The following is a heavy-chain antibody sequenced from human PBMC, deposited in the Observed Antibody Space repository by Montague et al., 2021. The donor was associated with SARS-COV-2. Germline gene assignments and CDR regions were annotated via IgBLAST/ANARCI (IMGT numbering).Heavy chain of an antibody. J-gene: IGHJ4*02. CDR2: ISFDATNK. CDR1: GFTFKSYS. Sequence: SLRLSCAASGFTFKSYSMHWVRQAPCKGLEWVAVISFDATNKYYADSVKGRFAISRYNSENTLYLQMNTLRVEDTTVFYCARVFSGTYLDYFDFWGQGTLVPVSS. V-gene: IGHV3-30*09. D-gene: IGHD1-26*01. CDR3: ARVFSGTYLDYFDF.